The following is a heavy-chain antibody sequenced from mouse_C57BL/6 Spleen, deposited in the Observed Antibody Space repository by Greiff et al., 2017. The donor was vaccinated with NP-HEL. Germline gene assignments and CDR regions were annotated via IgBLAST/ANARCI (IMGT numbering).Heavy chain of an antibody. J-gene: IGHJ2*01. D-gene: IGHD1-1*01. Sequence: QVQLQQPGAELVMPGASVKLSCKASGYTFTSYWMHWVKQRPGQGLEWIGEMDPSDSYTNYNQKFKGKSTLTVDKSSSTAYMQLSSLTSEDSAVYYCARSYYYGSSSLYFDYWGQGTTLTVSS. CDR3: ARSYYYGSSSLYFDY. CDR2: MDPSDSYT. V-gene: IGHV1-69*01. CDR1: GYTFTSYW.